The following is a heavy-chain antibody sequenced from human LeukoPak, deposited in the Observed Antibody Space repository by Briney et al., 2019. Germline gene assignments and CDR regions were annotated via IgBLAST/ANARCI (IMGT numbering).Heavy chain of an antibody. V-gene: IGHV1-2*02. J-gene: IGHJ4*02. CDR2: INPNSGDT. Sequence: ASVKVSCKTSGYTFSDYYIHWIRQAPGQGLEWVGWINPNSGDTDYAQKFQGRVTMTRDTSISTAYMELSRLRSDDTAVYYCAGTPPYYYDSSGPLDYWGQGTLVTVSS. D-gene: IGHD3-22*01. CDR3: AGTPPYYYDSSGPLDY. CDR1: GYTFSDYY.